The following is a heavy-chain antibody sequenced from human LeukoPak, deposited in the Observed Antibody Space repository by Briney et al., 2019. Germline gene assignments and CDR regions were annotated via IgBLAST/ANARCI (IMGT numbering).Heavy chain of an antibody. D-gene: IGHD1-26*01. CDR3: VRDRGTYRPIDY. V-gene: IGHV3-21*04. CDR1: GITLSNHA. J-gene: IGHJ4*02. CDR2: ISYTGTYI. Sequence: GGSLRLSCAASGITLSNHAMTWVRQAPGKGLEWVSSISYTGTYIYYADSVKGRFTISRDNAQNSLYLQMNSLRAEDTAIYYCVRDRGTYRPIDYWGQGTLVTVSS.